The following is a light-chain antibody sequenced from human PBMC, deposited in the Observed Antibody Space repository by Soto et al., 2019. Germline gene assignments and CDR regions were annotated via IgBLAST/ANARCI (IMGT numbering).Light chain of an antibody. V-gene: IGLV2-14*01. CDR1: SSDVGGYNY. CDR2: EVS. J-gene: IGLJ2*01. CDR3: SSYTSSSTLG. Sequence: QSVLTQPASVSGSPGQSITISCTGTSSDVGGYNYVSWYQQHPGTAPKLMIYEVSNRPSGVSNRFSGSKSGNTASLTISGLQAEDEADYYCSSYTSSSTLGFGGGTKLTVL.